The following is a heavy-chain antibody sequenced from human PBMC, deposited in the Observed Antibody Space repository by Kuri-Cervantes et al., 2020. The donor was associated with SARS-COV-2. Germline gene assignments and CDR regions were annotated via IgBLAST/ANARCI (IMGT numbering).Heavy chain of an antibody. V-gene: IGHV3-66*01. D-gene: IGHD3-16*01. J-gene: IGHJ6*02. CDR1: GFTVSSNY. Sequence: ETLSLTCAASGFTVSSNYMTWVRQAPGKGPEWVSIIYSDGSTFYADSVKGRFTISRDNSKNMLHLQMNSLRAEDTAVYYCVRWGGLGGRGTYYYFYAMDVWGQGTTVTVSS. CDR3: VRWGGLGGRGTYYYFYAMDV. CDR2: IYSDGST.